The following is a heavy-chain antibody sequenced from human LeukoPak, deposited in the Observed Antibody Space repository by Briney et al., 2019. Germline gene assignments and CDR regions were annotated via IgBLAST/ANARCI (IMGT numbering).Heavy chain of an antibody. D-gene: IGHD3-3*01. Sequence: GGSLRISCAASGFTFSSYSMNWVRQAPGNGLEWVSSISSSSSYIYYADSVKGRFTISRDNAKNSLYLQMNSLRAEDTAVYYCARAWWYYDFWSGKPTYGMDVWGQGTTVTVSS. J-gene: IGHJ6*02. CDR1: GFTFSSYS. CDR3: ARAWWYYDFWSGKPTYGMDV. CDR2: ISSSSSYI. V-gene: IGHV3-21*01.